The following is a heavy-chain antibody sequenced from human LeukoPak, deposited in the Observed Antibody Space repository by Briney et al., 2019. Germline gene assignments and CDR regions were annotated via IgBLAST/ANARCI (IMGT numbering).Heavy chain of an antibody. J-gene: IGHJ4*02. V-gene: IGHV3-73*01. CDR1: GFTFSGSA. CDR3: TRPGYSYGLQEG. Sequence: GGSLRLSCAASGFTFSGSAMHWVRQASGKGLEWVGRIRSKANSYATAYAASVKGRFTISRDGSKNTAYLQMNSLKTEDTAVYYCTRPGYSYGLQEGWGQGTLVTVSS. D-gene: IGHD5-18*01. CDR2: IRSKANSYAT.